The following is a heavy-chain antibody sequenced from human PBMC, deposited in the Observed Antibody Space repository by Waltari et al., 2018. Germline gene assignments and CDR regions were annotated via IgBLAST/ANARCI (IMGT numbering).Heavy chain of an antibody. Sequence: EVQLVESGGGLLQPGGSLSLSCAASGFPVRSNYMNWVRPAPGKGLEWVSVIYSGGTTYYADSVKGRFTISRDNSKNTLYLQMNRLTAEDTAVYYCARATYSYGSGSYPFDYWGQGTLVTVSS. CDR2: IYSGGTT. J-gene: IGHJ4*02. D-gene: IGHD3-10*01. V-gene: IGHV3-53*01. CDR3: ARATYSYGSGSYPFDY. CDR1: GFPVRSNY.